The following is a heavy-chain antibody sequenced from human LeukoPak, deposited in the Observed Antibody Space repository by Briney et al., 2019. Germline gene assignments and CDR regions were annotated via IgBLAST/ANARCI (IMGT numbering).Heavy chain of an antibody. CDR3: AREPQYYYGSGSNYYFDC. CDR1: GFTFSDYS. V-gene: IGHV3-21*01. D-gene: IGHD3-10*01. Sequence: GGSLRLSCAAPGFTFSDYSMNWVRQAPGKGLEWVSSISSTSSYIFYADSVKGRFTISRDNAKNSLYLQMNSLRAEDTAVYYCAREPQYYYGSGSNYYFDCWGQGTLVTVSS. CDR2: ISSTSSYI. J-gene: IGHJ4*02.